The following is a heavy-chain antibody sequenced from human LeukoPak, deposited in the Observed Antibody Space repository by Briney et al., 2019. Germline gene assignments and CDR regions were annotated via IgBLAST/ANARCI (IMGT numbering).Heavy chain of an antibody. V-gene: IGHV3-48*03. CDR3: ARDSHEGGGTYHDY. CDR2: IRSSGSTI. D-gene: IGHD1-26*01. J-gene: IGHJ4*02. Sequence: GGSLRLSCAASGFTFSSYEMNWVRQAPGKGLEWVSYIRSSGSTIYYADSVKGRFTISRDNAKNSLYLQMNSLRAEDTAVYYCARDSHEGGGTYHDYWGQGTLVTVSS. CDR1: GFTFSSYE.